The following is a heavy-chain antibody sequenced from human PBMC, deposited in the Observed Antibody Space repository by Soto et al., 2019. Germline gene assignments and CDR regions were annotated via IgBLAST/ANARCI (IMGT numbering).Heavy chain of an antibody. V-gene: IGHV4-30-2*01. CDR1: GGSISSGGYS. CDR3: ARVPSP. J-gene: IGHJ5*02. CDR2: IYHSGSP. Sequence: LQLQESGSGLVKPSQTLSLTCAVSGGSISSGGYSWSWIRQPPGKGLEWIGYIYHSGSPYYNPSLKSRVTISVDRSKNQFSLKLRSVTAADTAVYYCARVPSPWGQGTLGTVSS.